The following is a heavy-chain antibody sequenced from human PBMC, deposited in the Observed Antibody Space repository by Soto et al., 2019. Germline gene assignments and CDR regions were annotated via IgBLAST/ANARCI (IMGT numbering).Heavy chain of an antibody. Sequence: PGGSLRLSCAASGFTFSSYEMNWARQAPGKGLEWVSYISSSGSTIYYADSVKGRFTISRDNAKNSLYLQMNSLRAEDTAVYYCARDNYDFWSGYSGHYYYGMDVWGQGTTVTVSS. V-gene: IGHV3-48*03. CDR2: ISSSGSTI. J-gene: IGHJ6*02. D-gene: IGHD3-3*01. CDR1: GFTFSSYE. CDR3: ARDNYDFWSGYSGHYYYGMDV.